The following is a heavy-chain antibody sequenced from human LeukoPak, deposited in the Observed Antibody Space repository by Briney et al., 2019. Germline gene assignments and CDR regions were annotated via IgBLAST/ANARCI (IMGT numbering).Heavy chain of an antibody. CDR1: GGSISSGDYY. CDR3: VRPYYYDSRIDP. Sequence: SETLSLTCTVSGGSISSGDYYWSWIRQTPGKGLEWIAYMYYSASTYYNPSLKSLITISAYTSKNQLSLKLSSVTAADTAVYYCVRPYYYDSRIDPWGQGILGTVSS. CDR2: MYYSAST. V-gene: IGHV4-30-4*01. J-gene: IGHJ5*01. D-gene: IGHD3-22*01.